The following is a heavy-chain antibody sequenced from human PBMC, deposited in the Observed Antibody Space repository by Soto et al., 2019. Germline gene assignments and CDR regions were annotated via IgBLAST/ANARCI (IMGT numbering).Heavy chain of an antibody. J-gene: IGHJ4*02. CDR3: ARTARGYSYGYADY. Sequence: ASVKVSCKASGYTFINYGVTWVRQAPGQGLEWMGWISAYNGNTNYAQKLQGRVTMTTDTSTSTAYMELRSLRSDDTAMYYCARTARGYSYGYADYWGQGTLFTVSS. CDR1: GYTFINYG. CDR2: ISAYNGNT. D-gene: IGHD5-18*01. V-gene: IGHV1-18*01.